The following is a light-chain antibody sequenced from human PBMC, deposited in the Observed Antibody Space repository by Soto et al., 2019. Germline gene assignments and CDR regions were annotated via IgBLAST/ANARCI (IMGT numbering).Light chain of an antibody. CDR1: QGISTW. CDR3: QQYSSYSRT. Sequence: DIQMTQSPYTLSASVGDRVTITCRASQGISTWLAWYQQKPGTAPKLLIYDASSLESGVPSRFSGSGSGTEFTLTIGSLQPDDYATYYCQQYSSYSRTFGQGTKVEIK. J-gene: IGKJ1*01. V-gene: IGKV1-5*01. CDR2: DAS.